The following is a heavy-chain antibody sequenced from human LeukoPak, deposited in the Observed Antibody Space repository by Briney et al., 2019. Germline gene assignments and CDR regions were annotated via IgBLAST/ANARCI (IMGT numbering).Heavy chain of an antibody. CDR1: GFTFSGSP. CDR3: ASYDFWTGYPYYFDY. Sequence: GGSLRLSCVPSGFTFSGSPMHWVRQASGEGREWVGRITSKANGYATAYGASVKGRFTISRDDSKNTAYLQINSLKTEDTAVYYCASYDFWTGYPYYFDYWGQGILVTVSS. CDR2: ITSKANGYAT. J-gene: IGHJ4*02. D-gene: IGHD3-3*01. V-gene: IGHV3-73*01.